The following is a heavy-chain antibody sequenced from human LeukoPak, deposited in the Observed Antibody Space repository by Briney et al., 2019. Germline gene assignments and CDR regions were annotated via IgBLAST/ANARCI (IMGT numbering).Heavy chain of an antibody. CDR1: GGSFSGYY. CDR3: ARVGGGQQLVRVGGVTYFDY. J-gene: IGHJ4*02. Sequence: PSETLSLTCAVYGGSFSGYYWSWIRQPPGKGLEWIGEINHSGSTNYNPSLKSRVTISVDTSKNQFSLKLSSVTAADTAVYYCARVGGGQQLVRVGGVTYFDYWGQGTLVTVSS. D-gene: IGHD6-13*01. V-gene: IGHV4-34*01. CDR2: INHSGST.